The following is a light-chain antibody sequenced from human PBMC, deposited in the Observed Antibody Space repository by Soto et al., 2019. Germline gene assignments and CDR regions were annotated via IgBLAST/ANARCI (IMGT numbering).Light chain of an antibody. CDR3: QQYGNSPIT. CDR1: QSVTSN. J-gene: IGKJ5*01. V-gene: IGKV3D-15*01. CDR2: GAS. Sequence: EIVMTQSPATLSVSPGEGATLSCRASQSVTSNLAWYQQKPGQAPRLLIYGASNRATGIPGRFSASGSGTDFTLTITPLEPEDSAVYFCQQYGNSPITFGQGTRLEIK.